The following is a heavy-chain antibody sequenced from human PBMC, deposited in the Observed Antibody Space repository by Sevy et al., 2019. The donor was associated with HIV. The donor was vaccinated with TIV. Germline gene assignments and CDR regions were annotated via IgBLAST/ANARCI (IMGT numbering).Heavy chain of an antibody. CDR1: GFTFSGSA. J-gene: IGHJ3*02. Sequence: SCAASGFTFSGSALHWVRQASWKGLEWVGRIKKIGHSYATAFAASLEGRFSISRDDLKNKVHLQMNSLKIEDTAVYYCSRLIYPDDAFDIWGQGTMVTVSS. CDR3: SRLIYPDDAFDI. V-gene: IGHV3-73*01. CDR2: IKKIGHSYAT.